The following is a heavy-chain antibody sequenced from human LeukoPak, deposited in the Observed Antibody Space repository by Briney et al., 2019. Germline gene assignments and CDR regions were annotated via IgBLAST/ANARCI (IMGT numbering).Heavy chain of an antibody. CDR1: GGSISSSSYY. V-gene: IGHV4-39*07. D-gene: IGHD6-19*01. Sequence: SETLSLTCTASGGSISSSSYYWGWIRQPPGKGLEWIGSIYYSGSTYYNPSLKSRVTISVDTSKNQFSLKLSSVTAADTAVYYCARLITEQWLVYFDYWGQGTLVTVSS. CDR2: IYYSGST. CDR3: ARLITEQWLVYFDY. J-gene: IGHJ4*02.